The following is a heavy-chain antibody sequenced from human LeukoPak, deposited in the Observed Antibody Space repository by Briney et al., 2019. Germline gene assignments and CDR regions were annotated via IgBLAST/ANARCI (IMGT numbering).Heavy chain of an antibody. CDR2: ISASGST. CDR3: ARQGGYYFDY. D-gene: IGHD3-16*01. J-gene: IGHJ4*02. CDR1: GGSISSYY. Sequence: PSETLSLTCTVSGGSISSYYWSWIRQPAGKGLEWIGRISASGSTNYNPSLRSRVTMSVDMSKNQFSLKLSSVTAADTAVYYCARQGGYYFDYWGQGTLVTVSS. V-gene: IGHV4-4*07.